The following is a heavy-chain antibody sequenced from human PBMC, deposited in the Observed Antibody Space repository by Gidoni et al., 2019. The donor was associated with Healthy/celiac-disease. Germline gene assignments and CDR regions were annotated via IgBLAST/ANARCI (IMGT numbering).Heavy chain of an antibody. D-gene: IGHD1-26*01. CDR1: GYTFTGYY. CDR3: ARDVVGATDAVFDP. Sequence: QVQLVQSGAEVKKPGASVKVACKASGYTFTGYYMHWVRQAPGKGLEWMGRINPNSGGTIYAQKCQGRVTMTRDTSISTADIELGRLRSDDTAVYYCARDVVGATDAVFDPWGQGTLVTVSS. J-gene: IGHJ5*02. V-gene: IGHV1-2*06. CDR2: INPNSGGT.